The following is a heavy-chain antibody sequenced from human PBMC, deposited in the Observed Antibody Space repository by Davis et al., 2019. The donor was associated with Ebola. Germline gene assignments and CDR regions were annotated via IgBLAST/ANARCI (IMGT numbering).Heavy chain of an antibody. D-gene: IGHD2-15*01. J-gene: IGHJ6*02. CDR2: ISGSVGST. Sequence: GGSLRLSCAASGFTFSSYAMSWVRQAPGKGLEWVSAISGSVGSTYYAGSVKGRFTVSRDNSKKTMYLQMNSLRAEDTAVYYCARDRFRVVVDPYYGMDVWGQGTTVTVSS. CDR3: ARDRFRVVVDPYYGMDV. V-gene: IGHV3-23*01. CDR1: GFTFSSYA.